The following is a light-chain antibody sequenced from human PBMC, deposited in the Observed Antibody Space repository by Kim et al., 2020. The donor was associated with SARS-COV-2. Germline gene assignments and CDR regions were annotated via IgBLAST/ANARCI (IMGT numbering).Light chain of an antibody. J-gene: IGLJ3*02. CDR3: QTWGTGIRV. CDR2: LNSDGSH. Sequence: SVKLTCTLSSGHSSYAIAWHQQQPEKGPRYLMKLNSDGSHSKGDGIPDRFSGSSSGAERYLTISSLQSEDEADYFCQTWGTGIRVFGGGTQLTVL. V-gene: IGLV4-69*01. CDR1: SGHSSYA.